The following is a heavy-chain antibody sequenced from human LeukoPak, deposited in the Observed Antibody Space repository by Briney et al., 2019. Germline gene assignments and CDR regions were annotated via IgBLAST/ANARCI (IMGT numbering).Heavy chain of an antibody. CDR1: GFTFSSYA. J-gene: IGHJ4*02. CDR3: ANHGGRANWGSGQDY. D-gene: IGHD7-27*01. CDR2: ISGSGGST. Sequence: GESLRLSCAASGFTFSSYAMSWVRQAPGKGLEWVSAISGSGGSTYYADSVKGRFTISRDNSKNTLYLQMNSLKAEDTAVYYSANHGGRANWGSGQDYWGQGTLVTLSS. V-gene: IGHV3-23*01.